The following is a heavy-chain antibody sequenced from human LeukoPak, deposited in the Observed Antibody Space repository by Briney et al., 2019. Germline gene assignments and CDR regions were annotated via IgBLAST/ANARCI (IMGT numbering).Heavy chain of an antibody. J-gene: IGHJ4*02. CDR1: GDSIRSYY. CDR2: IHNNGDV. Sequence: SETLSLTCIVSGDSIRSYYWNWIRQAPGKALEWIGHIHNNGDVAYNFSLKSRVTISMDTSKNQFSLKLSSVTAADTAVYYCGRWGYFDSGNYFVVDYWGQGTVVTVSS. D-gene: IGHD3-22*01. CDR3: GRWGYFDSGNYFVVDY. V-gene: IGHV4-59*01.